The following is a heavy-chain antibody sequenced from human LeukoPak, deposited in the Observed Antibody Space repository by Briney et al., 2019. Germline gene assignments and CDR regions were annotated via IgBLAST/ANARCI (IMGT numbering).Heavy chain of an antibody. CDR3: ARDSRNYYDSSGRYYFDY. V-gene: IGHV4-38-2*02. J-gene: IGHJ4*02. CDR2: IFRSGTI. CDR1: GYSISSGYY. Sequence: PSETLSLTCTVSGYSISSGYYWGWIRQPPGKGLEWIGSIFRSGTIYYNPSLRSRVTISVDTSKNQFSLKLSSVTAADTAVYYCARDSRNYYDSSGRYYFDYWGQGTLVTVSS. D-gene: IGHD3-22*01.